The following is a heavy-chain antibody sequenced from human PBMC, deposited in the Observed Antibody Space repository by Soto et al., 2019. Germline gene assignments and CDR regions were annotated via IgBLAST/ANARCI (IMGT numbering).Heavy chain of an antibody. CDR3: ASSTGLSCVGARCPITFAYYYGLDV. J-gene: IGHJ6*02. Sequence: AGSLRLSCAVSGFTFSSYNMNWVRQAPGKGLEWVSSVSSDSDYIYYADSVKGRFTISRDNAKSSLYLQMTSLRAEDTAVYYCASSTGLSCVGARCPITFAYYYGLDVWGQGTTVTVSS. CDR1: GFTFSSYN. D-gene: IGHD2-21*01. CDR2: VSSDSDYI. V-gene: IGHV3-21*06.